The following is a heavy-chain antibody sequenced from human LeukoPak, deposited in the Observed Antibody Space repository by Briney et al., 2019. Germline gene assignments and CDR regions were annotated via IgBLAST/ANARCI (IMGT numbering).Heavy chain of an antibody. V-gene: IGHV4-34*01. CDR1: GGSFSGYY. J-gene: IGHJ3*02. CDR3: ARGRVRGVIIYRREHAFDI. D-gene: IGHD3-10*01. Sequence: SETLSLTCAVYGGSFSGYYWSWIRQPPGKGLEWIGEINHSGSTNYNPSLKSRVTISVDTSKNQFSLKLSSVTAADTAVYYCARGRVRGVIIYRREHAFDIWGQGTMVTVSS. CDR2: INHSGST.